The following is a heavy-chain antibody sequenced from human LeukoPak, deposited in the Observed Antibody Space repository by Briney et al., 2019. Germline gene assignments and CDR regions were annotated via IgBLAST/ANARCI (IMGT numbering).Heavy chain of an antibody. V-gene: IGHV3-11*06. J-gene: IGHJ4*02. CDR1: GFTFSDYY. Sequence: GGSLRLSCAASGFTFSDYYMSWIRQAPGKGLEWVSYISSSSCYTNYADSVKGRFTISRDNAKNSLYLQMDSLRAEDTAVYYCARVWFGSFDYWGQGTLVTVSS. CDR3: ARVWFGSFDY. CDR2: ISSSSCYT. D-gene: IGHD3-10*01.